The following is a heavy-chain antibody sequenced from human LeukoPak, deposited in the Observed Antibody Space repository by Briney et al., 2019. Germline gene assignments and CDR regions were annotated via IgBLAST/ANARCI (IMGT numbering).Heavy chain of an antibody. J-gene: IGHJ3*02. V-gene: IGHV4-39*01. D-gene: IGHD3-16*01. CDR1: GGSISSSSYY. CDR2: IYYSGST. Sequence: PSETLSFTCNVSGGSISSSSYYWGWIRQPPGKGLEWIGSIYYSGSTYYNPSLKSRVTISVDTSKNQFSLKLSSVTAADTAVYYCARLGYDYVWGNQVVVVRPDAFDIWGQGTMVTVSS. CDR3: ARLGYDYVWGNQVVVVRPDAFDI.